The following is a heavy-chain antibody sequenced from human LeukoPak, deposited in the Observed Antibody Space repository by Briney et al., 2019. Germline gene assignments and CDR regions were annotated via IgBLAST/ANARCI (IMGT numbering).Heavy chain of an antibody. D-gene: IGHD6-19*01. J-gene: IGHJ4*02. CDR2: ISAYNGNT. Sequence: ASVKVSCKASGYTFTSYGISWVRQAPGQGLEWMGWISAYNGNTNYAQKLQGRVTMATDTSTSTAYMELRSLRSDDTAVYYCARDGLRIAVADTLDYWGQGTLVTVSS. CDR1: GYTFTSYG. CDR3: ARDGLRIAVADTLDY. V-gene: IGHV1-18*01.